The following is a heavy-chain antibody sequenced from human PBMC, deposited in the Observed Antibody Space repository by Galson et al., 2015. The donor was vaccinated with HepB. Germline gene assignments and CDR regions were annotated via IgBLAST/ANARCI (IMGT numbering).Heavy chain of an antibody. CDR1: GGSISSYY. J-gene: IGHJ3*02. V-gene: IGHV4-59*01. CDR3: ARFSGYDGAFDI. D-gene: IGHD5-12*01. CDR2: IYSSGST. Sequence: ETLSLTCPVSGGSISSYYWSWIRQPPGKGLEWIGYIYSSGSTNYNPSLKSRVTISVDTSKSQFSLKLNSVTAADTAVYYCARFSGYDGAFDIWGQGTMVTVSS.